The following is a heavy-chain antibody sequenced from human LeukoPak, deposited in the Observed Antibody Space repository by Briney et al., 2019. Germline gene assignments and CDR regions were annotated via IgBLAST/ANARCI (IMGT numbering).Heavy chain of an antibody. Sequence: PGGSLRLSCAASGYTYSSNAMSWVRQAPGKGLEWVSAINGSGGSTYYADSVKDRFTISRDNSKNTLYLQMNCWSAEDTAVYYGDKDFSSATYYDYVWGSYRPNWFDPWGQGTLVTVSS. CDR2: INGSGGST. CDR3: DKDFSSATYYDYVWGSYRPNWFDP. D-gene: IGHD3-16*02. CDR1: GYTYSSNA. J-gene: IGHJ5*02. V-gene: IGHV3-23*01.